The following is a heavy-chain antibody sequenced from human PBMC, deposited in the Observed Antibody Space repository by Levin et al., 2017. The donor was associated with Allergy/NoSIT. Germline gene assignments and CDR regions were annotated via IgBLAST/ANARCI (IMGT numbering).Heavy chain of an antibody. V-gene: IGHV3-23*01. CDR2: ISGSGGST. J-gene: IGHJ5*02. CDR1: GFTFSSYA. D-gene: IGHD5-18*01. Sequence: GGSLRLSCAASGFTFSSYAMSWVRQAPGKGLEWVSAISGSGGSTYYADSVKGRFTISRDNSKNTLYLQMNSLRAEDTAVFYCAKDPDTAMVNGWFDPWGQGTLVTVSS. CDR3: AKDPDTAMVNGWFDP.